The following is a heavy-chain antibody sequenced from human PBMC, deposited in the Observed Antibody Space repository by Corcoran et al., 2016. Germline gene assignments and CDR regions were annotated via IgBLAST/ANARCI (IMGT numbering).Heavy chain of an antibody. J-gene: IGHJ6*02. D-gene: IGHD4-4*01. V-gene: IGHV1-69*01. CDR1: GGTFSSYA. Sequence: QVQLVQSGAEVKKPGSSVKVSCKASGGTFSSYAISWVRQAPGQGLEWMGGIIPIFGTANYAQKFQGRVTITADESTSTAYMELSSLRSEDTAVYYCVRGGGTTVTSYYYYGMDVWGQGTTVTVSS. CDR3: VRGGGTTVTSYYYYGMDV. CDR2: IIPIFGTA.